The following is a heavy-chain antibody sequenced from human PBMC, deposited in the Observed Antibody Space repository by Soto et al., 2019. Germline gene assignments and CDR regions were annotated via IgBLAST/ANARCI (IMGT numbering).Heavy chain of an antibody. CDR1: GFTFSSYA. Sequence: PGGSLRLSCAASGFTFSSYAMTWVRQAPGKGLEWVSGISGSGGNTYYADSVKGRFTISRDNSKNTLYLEMNSLRAEDTAVYYCAKETGNRGGGAFDIWGQGTMVTVSS. D-gene: IGHD1-1*01. CDR3: AKETGNRGGGAFDI. J-gene: IGHJ3*02. CDR2: ISGSGGNT. V-gene: IGHV3-23*01.